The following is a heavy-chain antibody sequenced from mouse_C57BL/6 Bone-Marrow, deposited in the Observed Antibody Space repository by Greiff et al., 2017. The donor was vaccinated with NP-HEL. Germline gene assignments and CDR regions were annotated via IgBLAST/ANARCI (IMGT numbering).Heavy chain of an antibody. CDR3: ARSTTVVANYAMDY. Sequence: VKLQQPGAELVMPGASVKLSCKASGYTFTSYWMHWVKQRPGQGLEWIGEIDPSDSYTNYNQKFKGKSTLTVDKSSSTAYMQLSSLTSEDSAVYYCARSTTVVANYAMDYWGQGTSVTVSS. D-gene: IGHD1-1*01. CDR2: IDPSDSYT. J-gene: IGHJ4*01. V-gene: IGHV1-69*01. CDR1: GYTFTSYW.